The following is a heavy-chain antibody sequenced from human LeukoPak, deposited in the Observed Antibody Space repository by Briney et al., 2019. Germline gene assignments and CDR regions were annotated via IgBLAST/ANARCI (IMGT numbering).Heavy chain of an antibody. Sequence: SETLSLTCTVSGGSISSGGYYWSWIRQHPGKGLEWIGYIYYSGSTYYNPSLRSRVTISVDTSKNQFSLKLSSVTAADTAVYYCARYVWFGELLSNYFDYWGQGTLVTVSS. D-gene: IGHD3-10*01. CDR2: IYYSGST. V-gene: IGHV4-31*03. CDR1: GGSISSGGYY. J-gene: IGHJ4*02. CDR3: ARYVWFGELLSNYFDY.